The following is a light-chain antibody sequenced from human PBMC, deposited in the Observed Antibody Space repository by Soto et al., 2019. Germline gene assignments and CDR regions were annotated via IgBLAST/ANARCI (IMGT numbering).Light chain of an antibody. J-gene: IGKJ1*01. CDR1: QSISTW. V-gene: IGKV1-5*01. Sequence: DIQMTQSPSTLSASVGDRVTITCRASQSISTWLAWYQQKPGNAPKLLTFDASNLESGVPSRFSVSGSGTEFTPTIDSLQPDDFATYYCQQYNSDSRTFGQGTELDIK. CDR2: DAS. CDR3: QQYNSDSRT.